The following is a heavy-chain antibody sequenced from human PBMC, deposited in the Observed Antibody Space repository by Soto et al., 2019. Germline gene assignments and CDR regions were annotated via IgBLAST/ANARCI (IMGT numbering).Heavy chain of an antibody. CDR2: ISGRGDSR. CDR3: ANRAVGGFVVSVPAALAFDFYYMDV. J-gene: IGHJ6*03. V-gene: IGHV3-23*01. Sequence: GGSLRLSCEGSGFTFGTYAMSWVRQAPGKGLEWVSAISGRGDSRYYADSVKGRFTISRDNPKKTLYLQMSGLSAGDTAVYYCANRAVGGFVVSVPAALAFDFYYMDVWGKGTTVTVSS. D-gene: IGHD2-15*01. CDR1: GFTFGTYA.